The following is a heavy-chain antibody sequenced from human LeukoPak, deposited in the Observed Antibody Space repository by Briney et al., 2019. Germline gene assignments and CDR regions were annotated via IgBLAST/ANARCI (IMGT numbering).Heavy chain of an antibody. J-gene: IGHJ5*02. V-gene: IGHV3-64D*06. D-gene: IGHD3-10*01. CDR1: GFIFSSHA. Sequence: PGGSLRLSCSASGFIFSSHAMYWVRQAPGKGLEFVSAISTNGGSTYYADSVKGRFTISRDNSKNTLYLQMSSLRVEDTAVHYCVKGEFTIIRGVMVSWGQGTLVTVSS. CDR2: ISTNGGST. CDR3: VKGEFTIIRGVMVS.